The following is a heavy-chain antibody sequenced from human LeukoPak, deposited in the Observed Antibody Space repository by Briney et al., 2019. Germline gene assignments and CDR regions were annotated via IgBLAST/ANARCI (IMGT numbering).Heavy chain of an antibody. D-gene: IGHD6-19*01. CDR1: GFTFSSYS. CDR2: ISSSSYI. Sequence: GGSLRLSCAASGFTFSSYSMNWVRQAPGKGLEWVSSISSSSYIYYADSVKGRFTISRDNAKNSLYLQMNSLRAEDTAVYYCAREKSSGWFYFDYWGQGTLVTVSS. V-gene: IGHV3-21*01. CDR3: AREKSSGWFYFDY. J-gene: IGHJ4*02.